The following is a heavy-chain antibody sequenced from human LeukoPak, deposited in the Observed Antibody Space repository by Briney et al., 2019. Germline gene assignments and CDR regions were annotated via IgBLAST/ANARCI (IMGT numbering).Heavy chain of an antibody. CDR3: AKCSGWFVRGKDYYYYYMDV. CDR1: GFTLSSYE. J-gene: IGHJ6*03. D-gene: IGHD6-19*01. CDR2: IEYSGGSA. Sequence: PGGSLRLSCTVSGFTLSSYEMSWIRQAPGKGLEWVSSIEYSGGSAYYADSVKGRFTISRDNSKDTLYLQMNSLRAEDTAVYYCAKCSGWFVRGKDYYYYYMDVWGRGTTVTVSS. V-gene: IGHV3-23*01.